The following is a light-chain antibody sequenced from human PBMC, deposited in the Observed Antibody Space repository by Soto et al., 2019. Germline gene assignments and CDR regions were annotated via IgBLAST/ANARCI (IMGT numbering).Light chain of an antibody. CDR1: QSISNW. V-gene: IGKV1-5*01. CDR2: DAS. CDR3: QQYNTYPWT. J-gene: IGKJ1*01. Sequence: IHMTQSPSTLSASVGDRVTITCRASQSISNWLAWYQQRPGTAPNLLIFDASTLESGVPSRFSGSGSGTEFTLTISGLQPDDFATYYCQQYNTYPWTFGQGTKVDIK.